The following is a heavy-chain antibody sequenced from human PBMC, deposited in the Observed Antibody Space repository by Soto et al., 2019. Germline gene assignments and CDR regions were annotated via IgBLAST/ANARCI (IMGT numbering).Heavy chain of an antibody. D-gene: IGHD3-16*02. CDR2: IYPGDSDT. CDR1: GYSFTSYW. CDR3: AYLSPREPWFDP. Sequence: LGESLKISRKGPGYSFTSYWNGWVRQMPGKGLEWMGIIYPGDSDTRYSPSFQGQVTISADKSISTAYLQWSSLKAADTAMYYCAYLSPREPWFDPWGQGTLVTVSS. V-gene: IGHV5-51*01. J-gene: IGHJ5*02.